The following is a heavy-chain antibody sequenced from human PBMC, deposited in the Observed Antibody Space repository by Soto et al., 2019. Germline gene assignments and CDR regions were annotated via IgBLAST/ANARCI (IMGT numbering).Heavy chain of an antibody. D-gene: IGHD1-1*01. CDR3: ARDAGTTEYYYYYMAV. CDR2: TYYKSKWYH. J-gene: IGHJ6*03. CDR1: GDSVSSNSAA. Sequence: TLSLTCAISGDSVSSNSAAWNWIRQSPSRGLEWLGRTYYKSKWYHDYAVSVKSRITINPDTSKNQFSLQLNSVTPEDTAVYYCARDAGTTEYYYYYMAVWGKGTTVTVSS. V-gene: IGHV6-1*01.